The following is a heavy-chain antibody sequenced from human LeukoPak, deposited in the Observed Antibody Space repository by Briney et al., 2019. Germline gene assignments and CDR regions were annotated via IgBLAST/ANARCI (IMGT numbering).Heavy chain of an antibody. CDR1: GYTFTGYY. CDR3: ARLADCSSSSCRSFDY. V-gene: IGHV1-2*02. J-gene: IGHJ4*02. Sequence: ASVKVSCKASGYTFTGYYKHWVRQAPGQGLEWMGWINPNSGFTNYAQKFQGRVTMTRDTSISTAYMELSRLRSDDTAVYYCARLADCSSSSCRSFDYWGQGTLVTVSS. D-gene: IGHD2-2*01. CDR2: INPNSGFT.